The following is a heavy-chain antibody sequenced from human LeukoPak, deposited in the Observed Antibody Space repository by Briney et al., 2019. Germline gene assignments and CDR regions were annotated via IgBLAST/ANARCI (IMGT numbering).Heavy chain of an antibody. J-gene: IGHJ4*02. Sequence: GASVKVSCKVSGYTLTELSMHWVRQAPGQGLEWMGWISAYNGNTNYAQKLQGRVTMTTDTSTSTAYMELRSLRSDDTAVYYCATGGYDLLDYWGQGTLVTVSS. D-gene: IGHD5-12*01. CDR2: ISAYNGNT. V-gene: IGHV1-18*01. CDR3: ATGGYDLLDY. CDR1: GYTLTELS.